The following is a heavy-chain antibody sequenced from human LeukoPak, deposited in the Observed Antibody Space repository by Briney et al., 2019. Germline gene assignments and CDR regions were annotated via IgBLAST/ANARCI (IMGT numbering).Heavy chain of an antibody. V-gene: IGHV1-8*01. CDR2: MNPNSGNT. J-gene: IGHJ6*03. CDR3: ARRRASRGYYYMDV. Sequence: GASVKVSCKASGYTFTSYDINWVRQATGQGLEWMGWMNPNSGNTGYAQKFQGRVTMTRNTSISTAYMELSSLRSEGTAVYYCARRRASRGYYYMDVWGKGTTVTVSS. CDR1: GYTFTSYD.